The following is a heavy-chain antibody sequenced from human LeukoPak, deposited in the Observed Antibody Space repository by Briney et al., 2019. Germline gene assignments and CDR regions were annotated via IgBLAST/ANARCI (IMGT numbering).Heavy chain of an antibody. V-gene: IGHV4-4*07. CDR1: GGSISSYY. CDR3: AKDGSPAVAGLFDY. Sequence: SETLSLTCTVSGGSISSYYWSWIRQPAGKGLEWIGRIYTSGSTNYNPSLKSRATMSVDTSKNQFSLKLSSVTAADTAVYYCAKDGSPAVAGLFDYWGQGTLVTVSS. CDR2: IYTSGST. D-gene: IGHD6-19*01. J-gene: IGHJ4*02.